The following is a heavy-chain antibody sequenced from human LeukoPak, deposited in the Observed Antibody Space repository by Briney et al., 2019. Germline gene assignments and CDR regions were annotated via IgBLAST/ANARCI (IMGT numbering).Heavy chain of an antibody. J-gene: IGHJ6*02. V-gene: IGHV3-7*03. Sequence: GGSLRLSCAASGFTFSDYFMSWVRQAPGKGLEWVASINHNGNVNYYVDSVKGRFTISRDDTKNSLYLQMSNLRAEDTAVYFCARGGGLDVWGQGATVTVSS. D-gene: IGHD3-16*01. CDR1: GFTFSDYF. CDR3: ARGGGLDV. CDR2: INHNGNVN.